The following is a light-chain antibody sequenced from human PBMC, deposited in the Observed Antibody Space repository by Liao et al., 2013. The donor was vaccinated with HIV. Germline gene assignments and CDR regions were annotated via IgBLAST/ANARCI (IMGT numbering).Light chain of an antibody. CDR3: QAWDSRTPVV. J-gene: IGLJ2*01. CDR1: KLGDKY. Sequence: SYELTQPPSVSVSPGQTATITCSGDKLGDKYVSWYQQRPGQSPILVIYQDNKRPSGISDRFSGSNSGDTAALTISGTQALDEADYYCQAWDSRTPVVFGGGTKLTVL. CDR2: QDN. V-gene: IGLV3-1*01.